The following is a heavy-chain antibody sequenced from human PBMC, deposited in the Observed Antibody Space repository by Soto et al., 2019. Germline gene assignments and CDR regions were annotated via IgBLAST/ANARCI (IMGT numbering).Heavy chain of an antibody. J-gene: IGHJ4*02. CDR1: GFTFSSYW. D-gene: IGHD4-17*01. CDR3: AKVAYGDGLAC. V-gene: IGHV3-7*03. Sequence: EVQLVESGGGLVQPGGSLRVACAASGFTFSSYWMSWVRQAPGKGLEWVANIKQDGSEKYYVDSVKGRFTISRDNAKNSLYLQMNSLRAEDTAVYYCAKVAYGDGLACGGQGTLVTVSS. CDR2: IKQDGSEK.